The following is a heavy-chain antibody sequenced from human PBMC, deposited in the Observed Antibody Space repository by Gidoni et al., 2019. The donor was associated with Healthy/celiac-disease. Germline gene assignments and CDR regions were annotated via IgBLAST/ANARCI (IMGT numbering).Heavy chain of an antibody. D-gene: IGHD1-26*01. V-gene: IGHV3-11*03. CDR3: ASSIVGAYDAFDI. CDR1: GCTVSDYD. J-gene: IGHJ3*02. CDR2: ISSSSSYT. Sequence: LRLSCAATGCTVSDYDMSGIRQAPGKGLEWVSYISSSSSYTNYADSVKGRFTISRDNAKNSLYLQMNSLRAEDTAVSYCASSIVGAYDAFDIWGQGTMVTVSS.